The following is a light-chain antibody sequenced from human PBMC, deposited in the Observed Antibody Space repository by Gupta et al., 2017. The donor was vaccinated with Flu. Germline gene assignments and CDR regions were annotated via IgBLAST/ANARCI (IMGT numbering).Light chain of an antibody. V-gene: IGKV3-15*01. CDR2: GAS. CDR3: QQYNNWPPRDS. J-gene: IGKJ2*03. CDR1: QSVSSN. Sequence: EIVMTQSPATLSVSPGERATLSCRASQSVSSNLAWYQQKPGQAPRLLIYGASTSATGIPARFSGSGSGTEFTLTISSLQSEDFAVYYCQQYNNWPPRDSFGQGTKLEIK.